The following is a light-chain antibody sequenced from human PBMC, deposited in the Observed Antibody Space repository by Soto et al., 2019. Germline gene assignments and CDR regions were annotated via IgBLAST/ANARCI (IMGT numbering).Light chain of an antibody. J-gene: IGLJ1*01. Sequence: QSALTQPASVSGSPGQSITISCTGTSNDVGGYNYVSWYQQHPGKGPKVMIYEVRYRPSGVSNRFSGSKSGNTASLTISGLQAEDEADYYCCSYTRSSNHYFFGSGTKLTVL. CDR2: EVR. CDR3: CSYTRSSNHYF. V-gene: IGLV2-14*01. CDR1: SNDVGGYNY.